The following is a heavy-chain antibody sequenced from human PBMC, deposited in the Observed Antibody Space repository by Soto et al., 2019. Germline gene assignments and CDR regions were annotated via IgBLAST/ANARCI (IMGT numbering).Heavy chain of an antibody. CDR1: GGTFSSYA. J-gene: IGHJ4*02. CDR2: IIPIFGTA. V-gene: IGHV1-69*13. CDR3: ARDKKRSGSYYGPFDY. Sequence: GASVKVSCKASGGTFSSYAISWVRQAPGQGLEWMGGIIPIFGTANYAQKFQGRVTITADESTSTAYMELSSLRSEDTAVYYCARDKKRSGSYYGPFDYWGQGTLVTVSS. D-gene: IGHD1-26*01.